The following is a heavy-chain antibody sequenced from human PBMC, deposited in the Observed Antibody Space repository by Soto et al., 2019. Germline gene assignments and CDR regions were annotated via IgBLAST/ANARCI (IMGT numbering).Heavy chain of an antibody. Sequence: EVQLVESGGGLVQPGESLRLSCGASGFSFSSYTMNWVRQAPGKGLEWLSVISTSGTTFYADSVKGRFTISRDNVQSSLFLQMNSLRDEDTAVYYCVRDGRVGTLLDAPRYWGQGTLVTVSS. J-gene: IGHJ4*02. V-gene: IGHV3-48*02. D-gene: IGHD3-3*01. CDR3: VRDGRVGTLLDAPRY. CDR1: GFSFSSYT. CDR2: ISTSGTT.